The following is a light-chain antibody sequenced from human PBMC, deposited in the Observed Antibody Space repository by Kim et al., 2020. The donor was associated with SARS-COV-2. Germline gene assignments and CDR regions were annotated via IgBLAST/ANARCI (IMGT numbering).Light chain of an antibody. CDR2: GKN. Sequence: AVAVALGQTVRITSEGDSLRSYYASWYQQKPGQAPVLVIYGKNNRPSGIPDRFSGSSSGNTASLTITGAQAEDEADYYCNSRDSKVFGGGTQLTVL. CDR3: NSRDSKV. J-gene: IGLJ3*02. V-gene: IGLV3-19*01. CDR1: SLRSYY.